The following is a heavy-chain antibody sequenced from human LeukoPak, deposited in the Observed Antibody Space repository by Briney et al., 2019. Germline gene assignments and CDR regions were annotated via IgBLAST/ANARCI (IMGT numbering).Heavy chain of an antibody. CDR1: GFTFSSYG. CDR3: AKEGREDGDYPYGMDV. J-gene: IGHJ6*02. CDR2: ISFDGSNK. D-gene: IGHD4-17*01. V-gene: IGHV3-30*18. Sequence: PGRPLRLSCAASGFTFSSYGMDWVRQAPGKGLEWVAVISFDGSNKYYADSVKGRFTISRDNSKNTLYLQMNSLRAEDTAVYYCAKEGREDGDYPYGMDVWGQGTTVTVSS.